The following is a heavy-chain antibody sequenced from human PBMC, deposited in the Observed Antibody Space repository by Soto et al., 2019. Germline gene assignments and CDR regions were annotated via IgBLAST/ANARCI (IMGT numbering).Heavy chain of an antibody. V-gene: IGHV5-10-1*03. Sequence: EVQLVQSGAEVKKPGESLRISCTGFGYTFTTFSISWVRQMPGRGLEWMGRIDPRDSYTNYSPSFQGHVTISADKSISTAYLQWGSLKASDTAMYYCARLYCRSSTCDSWFDAWGHGTLVTVSS. CDR1: GYTFTTFS. CDR2: IDPRDSYT. CDR3: ARLYCRSSTCDSWFDA. D-gene: IGHD2-2*01. J-gene: IGHJ5*01.